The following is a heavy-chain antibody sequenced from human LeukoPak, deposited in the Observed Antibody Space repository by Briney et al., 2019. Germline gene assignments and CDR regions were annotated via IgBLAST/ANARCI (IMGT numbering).Heavy chain of an antibody. CDR3: ARLNRRNGAFDI. V-gene: IGHV1-8*03. Sequence: ASVKVSCKASGYTFTSYDINWVRQATGQGLEWMGWMNPNSGNTGYAQKFQGRVTITRNTSISTAYMELSSLRSEDTAVYYCARLNRRNGAFDIWGQGTMVTVSS. D-gene: IGHD1/OR15-1a*01. CDR1: GYTFTSYD. J-gene: IGHJ3*02. CDR2: MNPNSGNT.